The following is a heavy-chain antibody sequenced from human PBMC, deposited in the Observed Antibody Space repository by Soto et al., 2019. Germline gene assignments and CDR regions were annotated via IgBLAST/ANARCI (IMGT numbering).Heavy chain of an antibody. CDR3: TRGSRDYDSSGYYYFDY. CDR2: IRSKAYGGTT. J-gene: IGHJ4*02. V-gene: IGHV3-49*03. D-gene: IGHD3-22*01. Sequence: GGSLRLSCTASGFTFGDYAMSWFRQAPGKGLEWVGFIRSKAYGGTTEYAASVKGRFTISRDDSKSIAYLQMNSLKTEDTVVYYCTRGSRDYDSSGYYYFDYWGQGTLVTVSS. CDR1: GFTFGDYA.